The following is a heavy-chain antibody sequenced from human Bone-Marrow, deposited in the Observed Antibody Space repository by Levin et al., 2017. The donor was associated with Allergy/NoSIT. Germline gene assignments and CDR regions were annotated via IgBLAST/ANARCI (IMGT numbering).Heavy chain of an antibody. CDR3: ARDYDFWSGYIGSDY. CDR2: IYTRGAT. CDR1: GGSIRNSY. V-gene: IGHV4-4*07. D-gene: IGHD3-3*01. Sequence: SQTLSLTCSVSGGSIRNSYWSWIRQPAGKGLEWIGRIYTRGATDYNPSLQSRVTLSVDTSKNQFSLKLTSVTAADTAVYYCARDYDFWSGYIGSDYWGQGTLVTVSS. J-gene: IGHJ4*02.